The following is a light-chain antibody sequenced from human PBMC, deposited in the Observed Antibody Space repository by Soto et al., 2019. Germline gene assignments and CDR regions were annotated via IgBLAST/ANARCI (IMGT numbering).Light chain of an antibody. J-gene: IGKJ3*01. V-gene: IGKV3-11*01. Sequence: DIVLTQTPATLSLSPGDRATLSCRASQSLSGYLVWYQQKPGQAPRLLIYDGSNRATGIPARFSGSGSGTAFMLTICSPDPVAFAVSSCQRRSNWPFTFGRGTSLDI. CDR1: QSLSGY. CDR2: DGS. CDR3: QRRSNWPFT.